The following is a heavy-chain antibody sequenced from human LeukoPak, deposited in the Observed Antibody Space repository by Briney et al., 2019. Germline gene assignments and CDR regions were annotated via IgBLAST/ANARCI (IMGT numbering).Heavy chain of an antibody. CDR3: ARDRVVTGQLDY. CDR2: IIPIFGTA. V-gene: IGHV1-69*06. J-gene: IGHJ4*02. D-gene: IGHD2-21*02. Sequence: SVKVSCKASGGTFSSYAISWVRQAPGQGLEWMGRIIPIFGTANYAQKFQGRVTITADKSTSTAYMELSSQRSEDTAVYYCARDRVVTGQLDYWGQGTLVTVSS. CDR1: GGTFSSYA.